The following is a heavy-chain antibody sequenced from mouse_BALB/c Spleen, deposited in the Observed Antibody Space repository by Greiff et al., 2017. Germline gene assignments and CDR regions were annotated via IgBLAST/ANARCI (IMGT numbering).Heavy chain of an antibody. V-gene: IGHV1-63*02. D-gene: IGHD2-4*01. CDR3: ASRGMITTSPWFAY. J-gene: IGHJ3*01. CDR1: GYTFTNYW. Sequence: QVQLQQSGAELVRPGTSVKISCKASGYTFTNYWLGWVKQRPGHGLEWIGDIYPGGGYTNYNEKFKGKATLTADTSSSTAYMQLSSLTSEDSAVYFCASRGMITTSPWFAYWGQGTLVTVSA. CDR2: IYPGGGYT.